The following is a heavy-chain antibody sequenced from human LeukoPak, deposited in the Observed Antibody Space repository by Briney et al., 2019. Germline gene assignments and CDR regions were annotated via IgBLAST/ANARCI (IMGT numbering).Heavy chain of an antibody. CDR3: ARAMTRDY. Sequence: GGSLRLSCAASGFTFSSYSMNWVRQAPGKGLEWVSYISSSSSTIYYADSVKGRFTISRDNAKNSLYLQMNSLRAEDTAVYYCARAMTRDYWGQGTLVTVSS. CDR2: ISSSSSTI. J-gene: IGHJ4*02. CDR1: GFTFSSYS. V-gene: IGHV3-48*04. D-gene: IGHD3-22*01.